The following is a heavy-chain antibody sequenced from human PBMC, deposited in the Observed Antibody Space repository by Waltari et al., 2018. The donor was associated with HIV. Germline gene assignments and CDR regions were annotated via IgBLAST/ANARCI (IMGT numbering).Heavy chain of an antibody. Sequence: EVPLVQSGAEVKKPGESLTISCKGSGYSFTTYWISWVLQIPGKGLELMGRIDPSYSYTNYSPSFQAHVTISADKSISTAYLQWSSLKASDTAMYYCAKLRSGSYDWFDPWGQGTLVTVSS. CDR3: AKLRSGSYDWFDP. CDR1: GYSFTTYW. J-gene: IGHJ5*02. D-gene: IGHD3-10*01. V-gene: IGHV5-10-1*01. CDR2: IDPSYSYT.